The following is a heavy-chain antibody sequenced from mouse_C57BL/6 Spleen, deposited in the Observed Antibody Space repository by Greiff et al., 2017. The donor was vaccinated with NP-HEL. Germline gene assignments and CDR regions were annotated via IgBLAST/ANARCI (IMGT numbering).Heavy chain of an antibody. J-gene: IGHJ3*01. D-gene: IGHD1-1*01. CDR1: GFSFTSYG. CDR3: ARQLYYYGSSPFAY. CDR2: ICSDGST. V-gene: IGHV2-6-1*01. Sequence: VHLVESGPGLVAPSQSLSITCTVSGFSFTSYGVHWVRQPPGMGLEWLVVICSDGSTTYNSALKSRLSISTDNSKSQVFLKMNRLQTDDTAMYYCARQLYYYGSSPFAYWGQGTLVTVSA.